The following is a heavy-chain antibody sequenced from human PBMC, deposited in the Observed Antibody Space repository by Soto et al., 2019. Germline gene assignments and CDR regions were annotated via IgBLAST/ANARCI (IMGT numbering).Heavy chain of an antibody. Sequence: GGSLRLSCAASGCTFSSYAMHWVRQAPGKGLEWVAVISYDGSNKNYADSVKGRFTISRDNSKNTLYLQMNSLRAEDTAVYYCARGYDFWSGYYYPYGMDVWGQGTTVTVSS. CDR3: ARGYDFWSGYYYPYGMDV. V-gene: IGHV3-30-3*01. CDR1: GCTFSSYA. D-gene: IGHD3-3*01. J-gene: IGHJ6*02. CDR2: ISYDGSNK.